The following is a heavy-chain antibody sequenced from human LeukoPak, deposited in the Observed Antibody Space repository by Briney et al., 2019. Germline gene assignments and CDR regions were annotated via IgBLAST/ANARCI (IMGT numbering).Heavy chain of an antibody. D-gene: IGHD3-16*01. CDR1: VGTLSSYA. V-gene: IGHV1-69*06. Sequence: GSSLKVSCKASVGTLSSYAISCVRQARGQGLEWMGGIIPIFGTANYAQKFHGRVTITADKSTSTAYMELSSLRSEDTAVYYCARETSDDYVWGSHYFDYWGQGTLVTVSS. J-gene: IGHJ4*02. CDR2: IIPIFGTA. CDR3: ARETSDDYVWGSHYFDY.